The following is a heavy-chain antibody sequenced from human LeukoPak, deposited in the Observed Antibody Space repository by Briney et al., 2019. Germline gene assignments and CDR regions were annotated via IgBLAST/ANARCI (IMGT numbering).Heavy chain of an antibody. CDR2: ISSSDTI. CDR3: AAGAFGGFDY. J-gene: IGHJ4*02. Sequence: PGGSLRLSCAASGFTFSSYGMNWVRQAPGKGLEWVSYISSSDTIYYADSVKGRFTISRNNAKSSLYLQMNSLRDEDTAVYYCAAGAFGGFDYWGQGTLVTVSS. CDR1: GFTFSSYG. V-gene: IGHV3-48*02. D-gene: IGHD3-16*01.